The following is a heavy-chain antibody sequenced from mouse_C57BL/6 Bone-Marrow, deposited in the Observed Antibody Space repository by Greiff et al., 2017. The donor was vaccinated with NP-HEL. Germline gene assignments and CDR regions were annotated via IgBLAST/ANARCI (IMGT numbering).Heavy chain of an antibody. CDR3: ARWDGYYDYAMDY. J-gene: IGHJ4*01. V-gene: IGHV7-3*01. CDR2: IRNKANGYTT. Sequence: EVQRVESGGGLVQPGGSLSLSCAASGFTFTDYYMSWVRQPPGKALEWLGFIRNKANGYTTEYSASVKGRFTISRDNSQSILYLQMNALRAEDSATYYCARWDGYYDYAMDYWGQGTSVTVSS. D-gene: IGHD2-3*01. CDR1: GFTFTDYY.